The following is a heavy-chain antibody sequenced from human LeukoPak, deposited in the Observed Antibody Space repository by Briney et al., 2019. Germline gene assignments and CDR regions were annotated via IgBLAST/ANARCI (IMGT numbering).Heavy chain of an antibody. V-gene: IGHV3-33*01. CDR3: ASDTSAYYYGMDV. J-gene: IGHJ6*02. D-gene: IGHD3-3*01. Sequence: PGGSLRLSCAASGFTFSSYGMHWVRQAPGKGLEWVAVIWYDGSNKYYADSVKGRFTISRDNSKNTLYLQMNSLRAEDTAVYYCASDTSAYYYGMDVWGQGTTVTVSS. CDR2: IWYDGSNK. CDR1: GFTFSSYG.